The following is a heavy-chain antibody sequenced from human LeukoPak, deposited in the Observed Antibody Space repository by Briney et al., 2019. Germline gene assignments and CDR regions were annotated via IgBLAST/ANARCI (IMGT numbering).Heavy chain of an antibody. J-gene: IGHJ6*03. CDR2: INDSERI. CDR3: VRRWNYGIYYHIDV. D-gene: IGHD1-7*01. Sequence: SETLSLTCAVYGGSFSNYYWGWIRHSPVKGLEWIGEINDSERIIYNPSLKSRVTISVDMSKNQFSLRSNSVTAADTAIYYCVRRWNYGIYYHIDVWGKGTTVTVSS. CDR1: GGSFSNYY. V-gene: IGHV4-34*01.